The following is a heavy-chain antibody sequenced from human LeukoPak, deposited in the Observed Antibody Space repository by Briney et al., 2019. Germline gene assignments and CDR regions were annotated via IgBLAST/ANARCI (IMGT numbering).Heavy chain of an antibody. CDR3: ARDLSWIQLWTCYFDY. D-gene: IGHD5-18*01. CDR1: GFTFSSYS. V-gene: IGHV3-48*01. J-gene: IGHJ4*02. CDR2: ISSSSSTI. Sequence: PGGSLRLSCAASGFTFSSYSMNWVRQAPGKGLEWVSYISSSSSTIYYADSVKGRFTIPRDNAKNSLYLQMSSLRAEDTAVYYCARDLSWIQLWTCYFDYWGQGTLVTVSS.